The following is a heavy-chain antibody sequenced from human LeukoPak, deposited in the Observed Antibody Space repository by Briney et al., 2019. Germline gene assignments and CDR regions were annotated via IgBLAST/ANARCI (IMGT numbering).Heavy chain of an antibody. CDR1: GFTISSNY. CDR3: ARGPPSYYYDSSGYYYLDY. CDR2: IYGGGRT. J-gene: IGHJ4*02. D-gene: IGHD3-22*01. Sequence: GGSLRLSCAASGFTISSNYMSWVRQAPGKGLEWVSVIYGGGRTYYADSVKGRFTISRDNPKNTLYLQMNSLRAEDTAVYYCARGPPSYYYDSSGYYYLDYWGQGTLVTVSS. V-gene: IGHV3-53*01.